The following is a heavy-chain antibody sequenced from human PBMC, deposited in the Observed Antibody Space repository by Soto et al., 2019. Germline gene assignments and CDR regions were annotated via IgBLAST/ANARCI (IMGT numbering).Heavy chain of an antibody. V-gene: IGHV3-23*01. CDR3: AKLQYGSGWDYYYYGMDV. J-gene: IGHJ6*02. CDR1: GFTFSSYA. Sequence: GGSLRLSCAASGFTFSSYAMSWVRQAPGKGLEWVSAISGSGGSTYYADSVQGRFTISRDNSKNTLYLQMNSLRAEDTAVYYCAKLQYGSGWDYYYYGMDVWGQGTTVTVSS. D-gene: IGHD6-19*01. CDR2: ISGSGGST.